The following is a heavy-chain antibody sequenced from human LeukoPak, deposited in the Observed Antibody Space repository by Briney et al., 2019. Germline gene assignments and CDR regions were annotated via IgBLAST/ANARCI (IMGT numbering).Heavy chain of an antibody. D-gene: IGHD4-23*01. CDR1: GFPFSVFE. J-gene: IGHJ5*02. V-gene: IGHV3-48*03. Sequence: PGGSWTLSCAASGFPFSVFEMYWVRQAPGKGLEWVSYISSSGTTTYYADSVKGRFTISRDNAMSSLYLQMNSLRAEDTAVYYCTRLAVATPGVDPWGQGTLVTVSS. CDR2: ISSSGTTT. CDR3: TRLAVATPGVDP.